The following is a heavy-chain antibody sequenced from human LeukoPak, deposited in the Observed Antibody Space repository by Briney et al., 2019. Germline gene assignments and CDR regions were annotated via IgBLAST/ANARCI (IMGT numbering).Heavy chain of an antibody. J-gene: IGHJ4*02. Sequence: SETLSLTCTVSGGSISGGSYYWSWIRQPAGKGLEWIGRIYTSGSTNYNPSLKSRVTISVDTSKNQFSLRLSPVTAADTAVYYCARRSRDGYSSFDYWGQGTLVTVSS. CDR3: ARRSRDGYSSFDY. D-gene: IGHD5-24*01. CDR1: GGSISGGSYY. CDR2: IYTSGST. V-gene: IGHV4-61*02.